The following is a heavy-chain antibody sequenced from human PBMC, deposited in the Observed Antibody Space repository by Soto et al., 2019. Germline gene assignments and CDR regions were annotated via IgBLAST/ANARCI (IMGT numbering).Heavy chain of an antibody. D-gene: IGHD5-12*01. CDR1: GGAFSGYY. Sequence: QVQLQQWGAGLLKPSETLSLTCAVYGGAFSGYYWSWIRQSPGKGLEWIGEINHSGSTNYNPSLKSRVTISADTSKNQFSLKLTSVTAADTAVYYCARGLRHIVVWFDPWGQGTRVTVSS. V-gene: IGHV4-34*02. CDR2: INHSGST. J-gene: IGHJ5*02. CDR3: ARGLRHIVVWFDP.